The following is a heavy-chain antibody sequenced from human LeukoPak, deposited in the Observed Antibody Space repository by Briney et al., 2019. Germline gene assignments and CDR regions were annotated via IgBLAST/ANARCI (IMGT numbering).Heavy chain of an antibody. Sequence: ETLSLTCTVSGGSISSSSYYWGWIRQPPGKGLEWVSVIYSGGSTYYADSVKGRFTISRDKSKNTLHLQMKSLRAEDTAVYYCARDADGYNDWGQGTLVTVSS. J-gene: IGHJ4*02. CDR1: GGSISSSSYY. CDR2: IYSGGST. V-gene: IGHV3-66*01. D-gene: IGHD5-24*01. CDR3: ARDADGYND.